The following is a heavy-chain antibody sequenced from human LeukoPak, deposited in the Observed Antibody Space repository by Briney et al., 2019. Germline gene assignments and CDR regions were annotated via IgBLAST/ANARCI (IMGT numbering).Heavy chain of an antibody. V-gene: IGHV3-66*01. J-gene: IGHJ4*02. CDR3: ARGTNYPGVYFDY. CDR1: GFTVSTNY. D-gene: IGHD1-1*01. CDR2: IYSGGST. Sequence: GGSLRLPCAASGFTVSTNYMSWVRQAPGKGLEWVSVIYSGGSTDCADSVKGRFTISRDDSKNTLYLQMSSLRAEDTAVYYCARGTNYPGVYFDYWGQGSLVTVSS.